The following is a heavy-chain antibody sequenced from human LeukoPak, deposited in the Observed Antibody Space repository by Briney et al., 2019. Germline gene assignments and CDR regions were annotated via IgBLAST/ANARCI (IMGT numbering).Heavy chain of an antibody. CDR3: ATGYCSTTSCSRYLDY. D-gene: IGHD2-2*01. V-gene: IGHV1-69*01. Sequence: GSSVKVSCKASGGTFSSYAISWVRQAPGQGLEWMGGIIPIFGTANYAQKFQGRVTITADESTSTAYMELSSLRSEDTAVYYCATGYCSTTSCSRYLDYWGQGTLVTVSS. CDR1: GGTFSSYA. CDR2: IIPIFGTA. J-gene: IGHJ4*02.